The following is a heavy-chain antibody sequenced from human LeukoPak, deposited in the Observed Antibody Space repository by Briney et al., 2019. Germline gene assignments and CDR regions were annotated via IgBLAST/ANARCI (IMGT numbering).Heavy chain of an antibody. CDR2: IYTSGST. CDR1: GGSISSYY. V-gene: IGHV4-4*07. D-gene: IGHD6-19*01. J-gene: IGHJ4*02. Sequence: PSETLSLTCTVSGGSISSYYWSWIRQPAGKGLEWIGRIYTSGSTNYNPSLKSRVTMSVDTSKNLFSLKLSSVTAADTAVYYCARDIAYSSGWQCFDYWGQGTLVTVSS. CDR3: ARDIAYSSGWQCFDY.